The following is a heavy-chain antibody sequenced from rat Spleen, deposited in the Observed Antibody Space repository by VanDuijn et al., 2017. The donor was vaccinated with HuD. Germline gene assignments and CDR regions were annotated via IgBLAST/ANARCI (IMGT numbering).Heavy chain of an antibody. CDR2: ISTAGGNT. J-gene: IGHJ2*01. V-gene: IGHV5S23*01. CDR3: ARLAMGITDYFDY. D-gene: IGHD1-9*01. Sequence: EVQLVESGGGLVQPGNSLKLSCVASGFTFSGYWMFWIRQAPGKGLEWVSSISTAGGNTYYRDSVKGRFTISRDNAKSTLYLQMDSLRSEDTATYYCARLAMGITDYFDYWGQGVMVTVSS. CDR1: GFTFSGYW.